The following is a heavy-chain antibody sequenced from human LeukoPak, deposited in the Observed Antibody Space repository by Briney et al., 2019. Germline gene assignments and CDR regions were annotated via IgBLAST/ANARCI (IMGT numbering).Heavy chain of an antibody. CDR2: IFSGGST. V-gene: IGHV3-53*01. CDR3: AKAGSGSYLNYFDY. D-gene: IGHD3-10*01. J-gene: IGHJ4*02. Sequence: GGSLRLSCAASGFTVSSTYMSWVRQAPGKGLEWVSFIFSGGSTYYADSVKGRFTMSRDNSKNTLYLQMNSLRAEDTAVYYCAKAGSGSYLNYFDYWGQGTLVTVSS. CDR1: GFTVSSTY.